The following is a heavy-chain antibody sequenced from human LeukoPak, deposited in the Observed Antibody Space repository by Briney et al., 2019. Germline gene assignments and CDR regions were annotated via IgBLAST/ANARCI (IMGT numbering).Heavy chain of an antibody. J-gene: IGHJ3*02. V-gene: IGHV4-34*01. D-gene: IGHD3-10*01. CDR3: ARRRISMVRGTRRQNAFDI. CDR1: GGSFSGYY. Sequence: SETLSLTCAVYGGSFSGYYWSWIRQPPGKGLEWIGEVSHSGGTNYNPSLKSRVTISVDTSKNRFSLKLSSVTAADTAVYYCARRRISMVRGTRRQNAFDIWGQGTMVTVSS. CDR2: VSHSGGT.